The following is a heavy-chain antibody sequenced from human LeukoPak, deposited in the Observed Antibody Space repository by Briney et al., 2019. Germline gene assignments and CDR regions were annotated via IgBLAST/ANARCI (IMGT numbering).Heavy chain of an antibody. CDR3: ARQDTAMVPTDY. V-gene: IGHV4-30-2*01. D-gene: IGHD5-18*01. Sequence: SETLSLTCAVSGGSISSGGYSWSWIRQPPGKGLEWIGYIYHSGSTYYNPSLKSRVTISVDRSKNQFSLKLSSVTAADTAVYYCARQDTAMVPTDYWGQGTLVTVSS. CDR2: IYHSGST. CDR1: GGSISSGGYS. J-gene: IGHJ4*02.